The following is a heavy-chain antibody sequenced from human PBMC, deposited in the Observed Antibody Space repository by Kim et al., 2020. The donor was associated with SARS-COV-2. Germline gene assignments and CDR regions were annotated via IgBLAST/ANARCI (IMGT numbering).Heavy chain of an antibody. Sequence: ASVKVSCKASGYTFTSFAISWVRQAPGQGLEWMGWISGYNGDTTSAQKFQGRVTLTKDTSTSTAYMELRSLRSDDTAVYYCARGTAHYYDTQLRDYWGQGTLVTVSS. CDR2: ISGYNGDT. CDR3: ARGTAHYYDTQLRDY. D-gene: IGHD3-22*01. CDR1: GYTFTSFA. V-gene: IGHV1-18*01. J-gene: IGHJ4*02.